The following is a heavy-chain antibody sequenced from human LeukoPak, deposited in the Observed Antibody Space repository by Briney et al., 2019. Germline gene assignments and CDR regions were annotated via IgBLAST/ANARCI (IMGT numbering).Heavy chain of an antibody. V-gene: IGHV3-23*01. CDR1: GFTFSSYA. CDR2: ISGSGGST. CDR3: AKGLRAVKGEAEPPDLDY. D-gene: IGHD1-14*01. Sequence: PGGSLRLSCAASGFTFSSYAMSWVRQAPGKGLEWVSAISGSGGSTYYADSVKGRFTISRDNSKNTLYLQMNSLRAEDTAVYYCAKGLRAVKGEAEPPDLDYWGQGTLVTVSS. J-gene: IGHJ4*02.